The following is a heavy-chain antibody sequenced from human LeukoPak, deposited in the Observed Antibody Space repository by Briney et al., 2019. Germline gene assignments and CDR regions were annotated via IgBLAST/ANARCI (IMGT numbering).Heavy chain of an antibody. V-gene: IGHV1-18*01. CDR2: ISAYNGNT. CDR1: GYTFTSYG. Sequence: ASVKVSCKASGYTFTSYGISWVRQGPGQGLEWMGWISAYNGNTNYAQKLQGRVTMTTDTSTSTAYMELRSLGSDDTAVYYCARGVDIVVVPAALYYFDYWGQGTLVTVSS. J-gene: IGHJ4*02. D-gene: IGHD2-2*01. CDR3: ARGVDIVVVPAALYYFDY.